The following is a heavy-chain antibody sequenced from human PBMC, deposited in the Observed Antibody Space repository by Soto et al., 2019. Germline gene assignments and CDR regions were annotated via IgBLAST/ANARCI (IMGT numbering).Heavy chain of an antibody. CDR2: IYYSGTT. V-gene: IGHV4-39*01. CDR3: ARLHCNSPNCVPLDP. D-gene: IGHD2-2*01. CDR1: GDSITSNSYF. Sequence: SETLSLTCTVSGDSITSNSYFWAWIRQPPGKGLEWIGSIYYSGTTYYNPSLKSRVTISVDRSKNQFSLKLSSVTAADTAVYYCARLHCNSPNCVPLDPWGQGTLVTVSS. J-gene: IGHJ5*02.